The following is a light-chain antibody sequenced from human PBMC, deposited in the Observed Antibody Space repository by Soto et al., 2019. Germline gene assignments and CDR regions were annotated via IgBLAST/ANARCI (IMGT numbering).Light chain of an antibody. CDR2: EVT. J-gene: IGLJ3*02. CDR3: SSYTSSSTRV. CDR1: SGDIGGYNY. Sequence: QSALTQPASVSGSPGQSSTISCTGTSGDIGGYNYVSWYQQHPGKAPKLMIYEVTNRPSGVSNRFSGSKSGNTASLTISGLQAEDEADYYCSSYTSSSTRVFGGGTKLTVL. V-gene: IGLV2-14*01.